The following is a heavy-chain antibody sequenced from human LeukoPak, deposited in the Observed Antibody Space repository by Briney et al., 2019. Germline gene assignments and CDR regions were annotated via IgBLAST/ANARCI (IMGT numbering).Heavy chain of an antibody. J-gene: IGHJ2*01. V-gene: IGHV4-4*02. Sequence: LETLSLTCAVSGGSISSSNWWSWVRQPPGKGLEWIGEIYHSGSTNYNPSLKSRVTISVDKSKNQFSLKLSSVTAADTAVYYCARVEYDFWSGYPRPRYFDLWGRGTLVTVSS. D-gene: IGHD3-3*01. CDR3: ARVEYDFWSGYPRPRYFDL. CDR2: IYHSGST. CDR1: GGSISSSNW.